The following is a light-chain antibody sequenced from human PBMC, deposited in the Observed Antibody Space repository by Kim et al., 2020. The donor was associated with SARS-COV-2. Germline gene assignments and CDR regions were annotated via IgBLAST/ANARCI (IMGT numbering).Light chain of an antibody. CDR3: SSYTTSSTWV. CDR2: DVS. V-gene: IGLV2-14*04. J-gene: IGLJ3*02. CDR1: SSDVGHDNF. Sequence: GQSITTSCTATSSDVGHDNFVSWFQQHPGKAPKLMMYDVSKRPSGVSDRFSGSKSGNTASLTISGLRAEDEADYYCSSYTTSSTWVFGGGTQLTVL.